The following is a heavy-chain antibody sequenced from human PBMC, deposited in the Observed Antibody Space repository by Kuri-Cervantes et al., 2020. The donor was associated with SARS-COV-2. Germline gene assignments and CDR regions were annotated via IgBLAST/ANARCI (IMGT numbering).Heavy chain of an antibody. CDR1: GGSFSDYY. V-gene: IGHV4-34*01. D-gene: IGHD1-26*01. CDR3: ARDFPPSGSYSYYYYGMDV. CDR2: INHSGST. Sequence: SQTLSLTCAVYGGSFSDYYWNWIRQPPGKGLEWIGEINHSGSTNYNPSLKSRVTISIDTSNNHFSLKLSSVTAADTAVYYCARDFPPSGSYSYYYYGMDVWGQGTTVTVSS. J-gene: IGHJ6*02.